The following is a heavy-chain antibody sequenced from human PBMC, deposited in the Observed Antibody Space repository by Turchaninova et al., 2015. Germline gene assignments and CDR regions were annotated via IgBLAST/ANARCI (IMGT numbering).Heavy chain of an antibody. Sequence: QVQLVQSGAEVKKPGASVKVSCKASGYTFTTYYMHWVRQAPGQGLEWMGRSNPSGGSTGHAQKVQGGVTMTRDTSTSTGYMELSSLRSEDTAMYYCARDGSGWAPFDYWGQGTLVTVSS. CDR3: ARDGSGWAPFDY. CDR2: SNPSGGST. CDR1: GYTFTTYY. D-gene: IGHD6-19*01. J-gene: IGHJ4*02. V-gene: IGHV1-46*01.